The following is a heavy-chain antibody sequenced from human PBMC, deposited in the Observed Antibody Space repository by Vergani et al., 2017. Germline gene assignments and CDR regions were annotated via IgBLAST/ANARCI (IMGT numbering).Heavy chain of an antibody. Sequence: EVQLLESGGGLVQPGGSLRLSCAASGFTVSSNYMSWVRQAPGKGLEWVSAISGSGGSTYYADSVKGRFTISRDNSKNTLYLQMNSLRAEDTAVYYCAKVSSSWALGYWGQGTLVTVSS. V-gene: IGHV3-23*01. J-gene: IGHJ4*02. CDR2: ISGSGGST. CDR1: GFTVSSNY. D-gene: IGHD6-13*01. CDR3: AKVSSSWALGY.